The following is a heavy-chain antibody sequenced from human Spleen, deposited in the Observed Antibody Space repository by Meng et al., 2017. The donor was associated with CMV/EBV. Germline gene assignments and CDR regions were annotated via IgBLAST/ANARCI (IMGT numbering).Heavy chain of an antibody. Sequence: GESLKISCAASGFTFSSYSMNWVRQAPGKGLEWVANIKQDGSEKYYVDSVKGRFTISRDNAKNSLYLQMNSLRAEDTAVYYCARGKSGPYWGQGTLVTVSS. V-gene: IGHV3-7*01. CDR3: ARGKSGPY. CDR2: IKQDGSEK. D-gene: IGHD3-10*01. J-gene: IGHJ4*02. CDR1: GFTFSSYS.